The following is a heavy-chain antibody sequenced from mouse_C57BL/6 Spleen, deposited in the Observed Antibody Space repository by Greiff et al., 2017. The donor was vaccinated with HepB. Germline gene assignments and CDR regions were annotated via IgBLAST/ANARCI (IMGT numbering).Heavy chain of an antibody. Sequence: QVQLQQSGAELVRPGTSVKVSCKASGYAFTNYLIEWVKQRPGQGLEWIGVINPGSGGTNYNEKFKGKATLTADKSSSTAYMQLSSLTSEDSAVYFCAGYPHYYGSGYGDFDVWGTGTTVTVSS. J-gene: IGHJ1*03. CDR3: AGYPHYYGSGYGDFDV. CDR1: GYAFTNYL. D-gene: IGHD1-1*01. V-gene: IGHV1-54*01. CDR2: INPGSGGT.